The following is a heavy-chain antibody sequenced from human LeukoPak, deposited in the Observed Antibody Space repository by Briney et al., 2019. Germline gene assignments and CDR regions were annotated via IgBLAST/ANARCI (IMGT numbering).Heavy chain of an antibody. D-gene: IGHD1-26*01. CDR1: RYSLIDYY. V-gene: IGHV1-2*02. Sequence: ASVKVSCKASRYSLIDYYMYWVRQAPGQGLEWMGWINPHTGDKLYAQKFQGRVSMTRDTSINTAYMEVSRLTSDDTAVYYCARMGPAIDYWGQGTLVTVSS. CDR2: INPHTGDK. CDR3: ARMGPAIDY. J-gene: IGHJ4*02.